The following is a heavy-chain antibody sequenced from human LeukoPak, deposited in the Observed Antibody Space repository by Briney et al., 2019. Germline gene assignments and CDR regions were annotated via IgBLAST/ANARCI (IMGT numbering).Heavy chain of an antibody. CDR3: AKGGSSSWYYFDY. CDR2: ISGNDGTT. J-gene: IGHJ4*02. V-gene: IGHV3-23*01. D-gene: IGHD6-13*01. CDR1: GFTFSTYG. Sequence: GGSLRLSCTASGFTFSTYGMTWVRQAPGKGLEWVSTISGNDGTTYYADSVKGRFTVSRDNSKNTLYLQMNSLRAEDTAVYYCAKGGSSSWYYFDYWGQGTLVTVSS.